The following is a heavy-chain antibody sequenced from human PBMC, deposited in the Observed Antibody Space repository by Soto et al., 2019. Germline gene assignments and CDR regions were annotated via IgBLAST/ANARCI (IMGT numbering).Heavy chain of an antibody. CDR2: IYYSGST. CDR3: ARGASYYGAAPWFFDL. V-gene: IGHV4-59*01. D-gene: IGHD4-17*01. Sequence: SETLSLTCTVSGGSISSYYWSWIRQPPGKGLEWIGYIYYSGSTNYNPSLKSRVTMTTDTSTSTAYMELRSLRSDDTAVYYCARGASYYGAAPWFFDLWGRGTLVNVSS. J-gene: IGHJ2*01. CDR1: GGSISSYY.